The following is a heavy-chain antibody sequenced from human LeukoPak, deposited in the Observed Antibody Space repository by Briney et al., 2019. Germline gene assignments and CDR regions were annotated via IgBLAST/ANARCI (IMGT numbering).Heavy chain of an antibody. V-gene: IGHV4-59*01. D-gene: IGHD5-24*01. CDR3: ARESRREGYRFDY. Sequence: SETLSLTCTVSGGSISNYYWSWIRQPPGKGLEWIGYVHYTGNTNYNPSLKSRLTISVDTSKNQFSLNLSSVTAADTAVYYCARESRREGYRFDYWGQGTLVTVSS. J-gene: IGHJ4*02. CDR2: VHYTGNT. CDR1: GGSISNYY.